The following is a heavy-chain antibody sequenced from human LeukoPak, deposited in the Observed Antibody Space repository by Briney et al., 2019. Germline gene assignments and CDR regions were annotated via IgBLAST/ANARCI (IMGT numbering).Heavy chain of an antibody. CDR1: KFPFSSFW. J-gene: IGHJ4*02. V-gene: IGHV3-7*04. CDR3: ARGTYYYEF. Sequence: TGGSLRLSHAASKFPFSSFWMSWVRQAPGKGREWVAYMNQLGNEKNYLDSVKGRFTISRDNAKNSLYLQMTSLRAEDTAVYYCARGTYYYEFWGQGTLVTVSS. D-gene: IGHD3-16*01. CDR2: MNQLGNEK.